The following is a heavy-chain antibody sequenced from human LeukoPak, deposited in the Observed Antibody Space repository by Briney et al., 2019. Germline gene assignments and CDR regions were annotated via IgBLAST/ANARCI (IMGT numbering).Heavy chain of an antibody. CDR2: ISSSGSTI. D-gene: IGHD2/OR15-2a*01. Sequence: QPGGSLRLSCAASGFTFSSYEMNWVRQAPGKGLEWVSYISSSGSTIYYADSVKGRFTISRDNAKNSLYLQMNSLRAEDTAVYYCARGGDFLYWFDPWGQGTLVTVSS. CDR3: ARGGDFLYWFDP. CDR1: GFTFSSYE. V-gene: IGHV3-48*03. J-gene: IGHJ5*02.